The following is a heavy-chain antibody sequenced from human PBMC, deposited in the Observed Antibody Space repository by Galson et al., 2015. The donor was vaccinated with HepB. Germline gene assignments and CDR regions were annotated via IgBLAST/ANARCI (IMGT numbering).Heavy chain of an antibody. J-gene: IGHJ4*02. CDR3: ANFEIAVPVSY. D-gene: IGHD6-19*01. CDR1: GFTFSSSG. V-gene: IGHV3-33*06. Sequence: SLRLSCAASGFTFSSSGMHWVRQAPGKGLEWVAVISYDGSNKYYADSVKGRFTISRDNSKNTLYLQMNSLRAEDTAVYYCANFEIAVPVSYWGQGTLVTVSS. CDR2: ISYDGSNK.